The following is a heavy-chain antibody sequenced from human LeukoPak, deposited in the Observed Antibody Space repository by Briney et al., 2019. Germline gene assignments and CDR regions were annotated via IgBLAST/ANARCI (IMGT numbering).Heavy chain of an antibody. D-gene: IGHD3-16*01. CDR2: ISAYNGNT. V-gene: IGHV1-18*01. J-gene: IGHJ4*02. CDR3: APFGGATDY. CDR1: GYTFTSYG. Sequence: GASVKVSCKASGYTFTSYGISWVRQAPGQGLEWMGWISAYNGNTNYAQKFQGRVTMTEDTSTDTAYMELSSLRSEDTAVYYCAPFGGATDYWGQGTLVTVSS.